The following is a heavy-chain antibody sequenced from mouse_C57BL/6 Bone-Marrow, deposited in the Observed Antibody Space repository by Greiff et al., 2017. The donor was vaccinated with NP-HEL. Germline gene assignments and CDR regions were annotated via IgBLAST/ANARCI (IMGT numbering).Heavy chain of an antibody. Sequence: EVKLVESGGGLVKPGGSLKLSCAASGFTFSDYGMHWVRQAPEKGLEWVAYISSGSSTIYYADTVKGRFTISRDNAKNTLFLQMTSLRSEDTAMYYCARIGGSSSYWYFDVWGTGTTVTVSS. D-gene: IGHD1-1*01. CDR2: ISSGSSTI. J-gene: IGHJ1*03. V-gene: IGHV5-17*01. CDR3: ARIGGSSSYWYFDV. CDR1: GFTFSDYG.